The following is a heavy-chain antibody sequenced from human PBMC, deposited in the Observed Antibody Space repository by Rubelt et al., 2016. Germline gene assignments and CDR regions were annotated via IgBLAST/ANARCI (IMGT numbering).Heavy chain of an antibody. D-gene: IGHD6-19*01. V-gene: IGHV3-23*01. CDR3: AKDQVAVAGTFDY. J-gene: IGHJ4*02. Sequence: APGKGLEWVSAISGSGGSTYYADSVKGRFTISRDNSKNTLYLQMNSLRAEDTAVYYCAKDQVAVAGTFDYWGQGTLVTVSS. CDR2: ISGSGGST.